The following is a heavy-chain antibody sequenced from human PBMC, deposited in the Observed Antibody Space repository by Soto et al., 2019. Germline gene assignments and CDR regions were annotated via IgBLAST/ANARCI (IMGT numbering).Heavy chain of an antibody. D-gene: IGHD3-10*01. V-gene: IGHV4-4*02. CDR2: MYHSGSA. Sequence: TSETLSLTCAVSGGSISSSNWWSWVRQPPGKGLEWIGEMYHSGSANYNPSLKSRVTISVDKSKNQFSLKLSSVTAADTAIYYCAAYYYYRCNYWGQGTLVTVSS. J-gene: IGHJ4*02. CDR3: AAYYYYRCNY. CDR1: GGSISSSNW.